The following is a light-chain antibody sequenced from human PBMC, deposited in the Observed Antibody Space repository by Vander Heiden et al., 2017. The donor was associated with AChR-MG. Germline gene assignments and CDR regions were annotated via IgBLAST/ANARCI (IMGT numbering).Light chain of an antibody. J-gene: IGKJ5*01. CDR3: QQTHSTLIT. Sequence: DIQMTQSPSSLSASVGDRVTITCRASQSISTYLNWYQQKPGKAPKLLIYAASSLQSGVPSRFSGSGSETDFTLTITSLQPEDFATYYCQQTHSTLITFGQRTRLEIK. CDR1: QSISTY. CDR2: AAS. V-gene: IGKV1-39*01.